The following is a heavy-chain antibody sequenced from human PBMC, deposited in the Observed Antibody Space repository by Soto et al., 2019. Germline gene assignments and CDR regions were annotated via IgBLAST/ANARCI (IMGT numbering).Heavy chain of an antibody. D-gene: IGHD3-10*01. Sequence: ASVKVSCKASGYTFTRYGISWVRQAPGQGAERMGWISAYNGNTNYAQKLQGRVTMTTDTSTSTAYMELRSLRSDDTAVYYCARDSLGSYYYGAESSSNWFDPWGEGTLVT. J-gene: IGHJ5*02. CDR3: ARDSLGSYYYGAESSSNWFDP. V-gene: IGHV1-18*04. CDR2: ISAYNGNT. CDR1: GYTFTRYG.